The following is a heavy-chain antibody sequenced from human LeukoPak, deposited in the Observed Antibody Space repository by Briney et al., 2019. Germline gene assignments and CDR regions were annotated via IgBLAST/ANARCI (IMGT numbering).Heavy chain of an antibody. J-gene: IGHJ4*02. CDR3: ARSVVAGSGNFDY. V-gene: IGHV1-2*02. CDR2: INPNSGGT. D-gene: IGHD6-19*01. CDR1: GYTFTGYY. Sequence: GSVKVSCKASGYTFTGYYMHWVRQAPGQGLEWMGWINPNSGGTKTAQTFQGRVTMTRDTSISTAYMELSRLRSDDTAVYFCARSVVAGSGNFDYWGQGTLVTVSS.